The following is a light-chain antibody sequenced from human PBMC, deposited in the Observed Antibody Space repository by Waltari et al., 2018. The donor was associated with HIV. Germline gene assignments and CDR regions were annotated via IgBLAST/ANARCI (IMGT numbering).Light chain of an antibody. CDR2: WAS. CDR3: HQYYTAPYT. Sequence: DIVMTQSPDSLPVSLGARAAITCKSSQSLFYSSNSRNYLSWYQQKPGQPPKLLIYWASTRESGVPDRFSGSGSGTDFTLTISSLQAEDVAVYFCHQYYTAPYTFGQGTHLEIK. CDR1: QSLFYSSNSRNY. J-gene: IGKJ2*01. V-gene: IGKV4-1*01.